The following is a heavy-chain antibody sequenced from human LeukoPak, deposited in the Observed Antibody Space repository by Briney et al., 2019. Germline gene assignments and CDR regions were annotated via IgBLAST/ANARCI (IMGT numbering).Heavy chain of an antibody. V-gene: IGHV5-51*01. CDR1: GYSFTNYW. CDR2: IYPGDSDT. D-gene: IGHD6-6*01. CDR3: ARHPYPWSYSSSSHWFDP. Sequence: GESLKISCKGSGYSFTNYWIGWVRQMPGKGLEWMGIIYPGDSDTRYSPSFQGQVTISADKSISTAYLQWSSLKASDTAMYYCARHPYPWSYSSSSHWFDPWGQGTLVTVSS. J-gene: IGHJ5*02.